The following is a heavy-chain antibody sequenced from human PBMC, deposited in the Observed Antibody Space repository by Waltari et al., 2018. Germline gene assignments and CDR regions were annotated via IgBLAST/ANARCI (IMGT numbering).Heavy chain of an antibody. J-gene: IGHJ4*02. D-gene: IGHD3-16*01. CDR2: ISGYNGDA. CDR3: ARDDVDSSAFGGF. V-gene: IGHV1-18*01. Sequence: QLVQSGAEVKKPGASVKVSCKGSGYIFSNYGVTWVRQAPGQGLDWMGWISGYNGDAKYEEKFEGRVTMTRDTSTSTAYMEIRGLRSDDTAVYFCARDDVDSSAFGGFWGQGTQVTVSS. CDR1: GYIFSNYG.